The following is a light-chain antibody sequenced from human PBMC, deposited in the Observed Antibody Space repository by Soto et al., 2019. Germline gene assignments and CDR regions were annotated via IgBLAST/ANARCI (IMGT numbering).Light chain of an antibody. J-gene: IGKJ4*01. Sequence: DIQMTQSPSTLYSSLGDRVTITCRASQSISSWLAWYQQKPGKAPKLLIYDASSLESGVLSRFSVSVSGTEGTITISSLKTEDGATYYGQQLNSYPLTFCGGTKVDI. V-gene: IGKV1-5*01. CDR1: QSISSW. CDR2: DAS. CDR3: QQLNSYPLT.